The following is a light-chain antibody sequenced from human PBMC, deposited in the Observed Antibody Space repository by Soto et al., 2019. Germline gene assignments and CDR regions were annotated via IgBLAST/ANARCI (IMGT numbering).Light chain of an antibody. CDR2: VAS. V-gene: IGKV1-27*01. CDR1: QGISNY. Sequence: DIQMTQSPSSLSASVGDRVTITCRARQGISNYLAWYQQQPGKVPKLLIYVASTLQSGVPSRFSGSGSGTDFTLTISSLQPEDVATYYCQKYNSAPWTFGQGTKVDIK. J-gene: IGKJ1*01. CDR3: QKYNSAPWT.